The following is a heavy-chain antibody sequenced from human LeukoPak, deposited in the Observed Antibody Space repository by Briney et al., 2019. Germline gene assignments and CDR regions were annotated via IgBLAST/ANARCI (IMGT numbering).Heavy chain of an antibody. J-gene: IGHJ4*02. CDR1: GGSINNHY. D-gene: IGHD3-10*01. V-gene: IGHV4-59*11. CDR3: ARGGGSPRN. CDR2: IYFTGTT. Sequence: SETLSLTCTVSGGSINNHYWRWIRQPPGMGLEWVGYIYFTGTTNYNPSLKSRVTISLDKSKNQVSLKLSSVTATDTAIYYCARGGGSPRNWGQGTLVTVSS.